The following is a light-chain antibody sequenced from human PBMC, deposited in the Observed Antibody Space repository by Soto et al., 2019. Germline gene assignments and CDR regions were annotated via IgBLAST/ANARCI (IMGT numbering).Light chain of an antibody. V-gene: IGKV1-5*03. CDR3: HQYKTYWT. Sequence: DIPMTQSPSTLSASVGDRVTITCRARQSISSWLAWYQQKPGKAPKLLIYKGSNLQSGVPSRFSGSGSGTEFTLTISSLQPDDFATYYCHQYKTYWTFGHGTQV. CDR1: QSISSW. J-gene: IGKJ1*01. CDR2: KGS.